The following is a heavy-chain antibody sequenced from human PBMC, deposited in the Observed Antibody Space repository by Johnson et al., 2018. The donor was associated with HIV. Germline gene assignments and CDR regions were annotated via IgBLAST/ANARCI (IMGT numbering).Heavy chain of an antibody. J-gene: IGHJ3*02. CDR3: ARGSGSSIGARGAFDI. D-gene: IGHD6-6*01. Sequence: QVQLVESGGGLVQPGGSLRVSCAASGFTVSNNYMSWVRQAPGQGLEWVAVISYDGSNKYYADSVKGRFTISRDNSKNTLYLQMNSLRAGDTAVYYCARGSGSSIGARGAFDIWGQGTMVTVSS. V-gene: IGHV3-30*14. CDR2: ISYDGSNK. CDR1: GFTVSNNY.